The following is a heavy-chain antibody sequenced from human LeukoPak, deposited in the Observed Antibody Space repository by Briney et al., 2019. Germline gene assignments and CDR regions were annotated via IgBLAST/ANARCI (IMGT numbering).Heavy chain of an antibody. Sequence: KSSQTLSLTCTVSGGSISSGDYYWSWIRQPPGKGLEWIGYIYYSGSTYYDPSLKSRVTISVDTSKNQFSLKLSSVTAADTAVYYCARALGYCSGGSCFRYYYYYGMDVWGQGTTVTVSS. CDR1: GGSISSGDYY. CDR3: ARALGYCSGGSCFRYYYYYGMDV. J-gene: IGHJ6*02. V-gene: IGHV4-30-4*01. CDR2: IYYSGST. D-gene: IGHD2-15*01.